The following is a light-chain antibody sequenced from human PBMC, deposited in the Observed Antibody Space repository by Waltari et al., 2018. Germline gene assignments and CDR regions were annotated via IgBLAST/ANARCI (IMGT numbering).Light chain of an antibody. V-gene: IGKV3-20*01. Sequence: EVVLTQSPGTLSLSPGDRATLSCRASQTVSGNYLAWYQQKLGQAPRLLIYEASTWAPGNPDRCSGGGSGTDFTLIISRLEPDDFAVYYCELYGSSPPSPPYTFGQGTKLEIK. J-gene: IGKJ2*01. CDR1: QTVSGNY. CDR2: EAS. CDR3: ELYGSSPPSPPYT.